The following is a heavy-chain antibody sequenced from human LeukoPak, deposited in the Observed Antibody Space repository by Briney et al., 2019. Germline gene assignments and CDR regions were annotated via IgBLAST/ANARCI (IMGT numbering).Heavy chain of an antibody. CDR2: VYNSGST. Sequence: SETLSLTCSVSGGSVNSITYYWSWIRQPPGKGLEWIGFVYNSGSTNYNLSLKSRVTISVDTSKNKFSLKLTSVTAADTAIYFCASRAKLYSGSGSPGDAFEIWGQGTMVTVSS. V-gene: IGHV4-61*01. J-gene: IGHJ3*02. CDR3: ASRAKLYSGSGSPGDAFEI. CDR1: GGSVNSITYY. D-gene: IGHD3-10*01.